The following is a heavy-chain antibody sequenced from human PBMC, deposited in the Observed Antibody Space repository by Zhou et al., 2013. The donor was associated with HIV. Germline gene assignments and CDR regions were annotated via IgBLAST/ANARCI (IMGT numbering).Heavy chain of an antibody. CDR3: ARAYSSGWHDLFPHAFDV. CDR2: IIPIFATA. CDR1: GGTFSNYA. Sequence: QVQLVQSGAEVKKPGSSVRVSCKASGGTFSNYAISWVRQAPGQGLEWMGGIIPIFATANYAQKFQGRVTITTDESTSTAYMELSSLRSEDTAVYYCARAYSSGWHDLFPHAFDVWGQGTMVTVSS. V-gene: IGHV1-69*05. J-gene: IGHJ3*01. D-gene: IGHD6-19*01.